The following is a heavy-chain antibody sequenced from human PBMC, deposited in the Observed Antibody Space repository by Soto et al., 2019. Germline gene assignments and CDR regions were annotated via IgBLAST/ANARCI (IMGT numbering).Heavy chain of an antibody. D-gene: IGHD2-15*01. CDR1: GYSFTSYW. CDR2: IYPGDSDT. Sequence: PGESLKISCKGSGYSFTSYWSGWVRQMPGKGLECMGIIYPGDSDTRYSPSFQGQVTISADKSISTAYLQWSSLKASDTAMYYCARPRYPGRGYYGMDVWGQGTTVTVS. J-gene: IGHJ6*02. V-gene: IGHV5-51*01. CDR3: ARPRYPGRGYYGMDV.